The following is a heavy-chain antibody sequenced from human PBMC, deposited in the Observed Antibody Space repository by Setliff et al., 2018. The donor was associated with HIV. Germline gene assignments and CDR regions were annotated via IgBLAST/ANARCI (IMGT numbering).Heavy chain of an antibody. CDR2: ISYDGGIK. J-gene: IGHJ4*02. CDR3: ARDPILGGPDFFDY. CDR1: GFTFSSYS. V-gene: IGHV3-30*03. D-gene: IGHD1-26*01. Sequence: PGGSLRLSCAASGFTFSSYSMHWVRQAPGKGLEGVAVISYDGGIKIYADSVQGRFTISRDTSKNTLLLKMNSLRPEDTAVYYCARDPILGGPDFFDYWGQGTLVTVSS.